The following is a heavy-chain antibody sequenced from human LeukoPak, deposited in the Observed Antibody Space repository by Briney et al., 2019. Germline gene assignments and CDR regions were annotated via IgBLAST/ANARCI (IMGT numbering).Heavy chain of an antibody. CDR2: ISAYNGNT. CDR1: GYTFTSYG. V-gene: IGHV1-18*01. J-gene: IGHJ4*02. CDR3: ARGSRIAVAVTRFDY. Sequence: ASVKVSCKASGYTFTSYGISWVRPAPGQGPGWMGWISAYNGNTNYAQKLQGRVTMTTDTSTSTAYMELRSLRSDDTAVYYCARGSRIAVAVTRFDYWGQGTLVTVSS. D-gene: IGHD6-19*01.